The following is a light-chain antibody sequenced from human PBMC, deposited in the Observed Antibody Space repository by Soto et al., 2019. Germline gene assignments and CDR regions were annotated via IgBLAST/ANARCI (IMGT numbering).Light chain of an antibody. V-gene: IGKV3-20*01. CDR1: QTIASRY. Sequence: VTLCAGSLSLSPRERATLSCRASQTIASRYLAWYQHQPGQAPRLLIYRTFARAPGIPDRFSGGGSGTDFTLTISRLEREDFAVYYCQQYDTSPPTFGQGTRLEIK. J-gene: IGKJ5*01. CDR2: RTF. CDR3: QQYDTSPPT.